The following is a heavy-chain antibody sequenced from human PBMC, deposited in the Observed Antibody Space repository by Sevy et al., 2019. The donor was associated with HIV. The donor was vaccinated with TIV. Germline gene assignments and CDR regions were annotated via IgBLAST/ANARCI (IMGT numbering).Heavy chain of an antibody. Sequence: ASVKVSCKASGYTFTRYAMNWVRQAPGHGLECMGWINTNTGNPTYAQGFTGRFVFSLDTSVSTAYLQISSLKADDTAVYYCARAEVDTAIEGFDYWGQGTLVTVSS. J-gene: IGHJ4*02. CDR2: INTNTGNP. D-gene: IGHD5-18*01. CDR1: GYTFTRYA. V-gene: IGHV7-4-1*02. CDR3: ARAEVDTAIEGFDY.